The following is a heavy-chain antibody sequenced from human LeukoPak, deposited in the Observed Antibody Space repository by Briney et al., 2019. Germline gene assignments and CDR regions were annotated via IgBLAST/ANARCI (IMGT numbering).Heavy chain of an antibody. V-gene: IGHV1-69*05. Sequence: VASVKVSCKASGGTFSSYAISWVRQAPGQGLEWMGGIIPIFGTANYAQKFQGRVTITTDESTSTAYMELSSLRSEDTAVYYCARGYYGGILNRGIYFDYWGQGTLATVSS. CDR1: GGTFSSYA. CDR3: ARGYYGGILNRGIYFDY. D-gene: IGHD4-23*01. CDR2: IIPIFGTA. J-gene: IGHJ4*02.